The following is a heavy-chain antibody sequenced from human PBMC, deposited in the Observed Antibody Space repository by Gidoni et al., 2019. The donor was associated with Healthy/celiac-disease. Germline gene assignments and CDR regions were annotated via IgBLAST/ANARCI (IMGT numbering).Heavy chain of an antibody. CDR2: IRSSRRSI. V-gene: IGHV3-21*04. CDR1: GCTLSSYS. CDR3: ARVRNYAIAARQGANDAFDI. Sequence: EVQMVEAGGGLVKRGGSLRLAWGASGCTLSSYSMKWVRQAPGKGLEGVSSIRSSRRSIYYADSVKGRFTISRDNAKNSLYLQMHRLRAEDTSVYYCARVRNYAIAARQGANDAFDIWGQGTMVTVSS. J-gene: IGHJ3*02. D-gene: IGHD6-6*01.